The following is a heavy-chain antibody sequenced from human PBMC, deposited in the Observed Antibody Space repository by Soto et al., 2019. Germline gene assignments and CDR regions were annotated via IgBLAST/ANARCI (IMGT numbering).Heavy chain of an antibody. J-gene: IGHJ4*02. CDR2: IHYSGST. V-gene: IGHV4-59*01. D-gene: IGHD3-10*01. Sequence: QVQLQESGPGLVKPSETLSLTCTVSGGFSSSYYWSWMRQPPGKGPEWIGYIHYSGSTKYNPSLKSRVTISGDTSKNQFSLELNSVTAADTAVYYCARLKLFPGYYFDYWGQGTLVTASS. CDR3: ARLKLFPGYYFDY. CDR1: GGFSSSYY.